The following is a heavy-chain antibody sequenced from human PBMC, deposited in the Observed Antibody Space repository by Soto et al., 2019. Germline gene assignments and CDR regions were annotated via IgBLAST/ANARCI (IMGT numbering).Heavy chain of an antibody. CDR1: GFTFSIYA. CDR2: ISGSGGST. D-gene: IGHD4-17*01. J-gene: IGHJ6*03. CDR3: AKGGYGEPQHYYYYMDV. Sequence: EVQLLECGGGLVQPGGSLRLSCAASGFTFSIYAMSWVRQAPGKGLEWVSAISGSGGSTYYADSVKGRFTISRDNSKNTLYLQMNSLRAEDTAVYYCAKGGYGEPQHYYYYMDVWAKGTTVSVSS. V-gene: IGHV3-23*01.